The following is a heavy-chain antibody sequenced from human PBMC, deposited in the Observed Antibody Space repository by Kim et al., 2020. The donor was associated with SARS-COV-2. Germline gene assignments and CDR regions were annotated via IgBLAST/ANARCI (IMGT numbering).Heavy chain of an antibody. CDR3: ARFHNGMDV. CDR2: SHI. Sequence: SHIYQADYVKAPFTLTRDNAKNSLYPQMNSLSAEDTAVYYCARFHNGMDVWGQGTTVTVSS. J-gene: IGHJ6*02. V-gene: IGHV3-21*01.